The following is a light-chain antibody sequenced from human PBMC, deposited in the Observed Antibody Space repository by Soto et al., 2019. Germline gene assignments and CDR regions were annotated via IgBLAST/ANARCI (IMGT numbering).Light chain of an antibody. V-gene: IGKV1-39*01. CDR3: QQYETFSGT. CDR2: AAS. J-gene: IGKJ1*01. Sequence: DIQMTQSPSSLSASVGDRVTITCRASQTINNYVNWYQHKPGKAPKVLIYAASSLQSGVPSRFSGSGSGTDFSLTISSLQPEDFATYYCQQYETFSGTFGPGTKVEI. CDR1: QTINNY.